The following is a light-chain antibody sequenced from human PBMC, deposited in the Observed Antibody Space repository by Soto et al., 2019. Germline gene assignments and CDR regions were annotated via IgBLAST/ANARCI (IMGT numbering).Light chain of an antibody. CDR2: GAS. V-gene: IGKV3-20*01. Sequence: EMVLTQSPGTLSLSPGERATLSCRASQSVSSYLAWYQQKFGQAPRLLIYGASSRATGIPDRFSGTGSGTDLTLTISRLEPEDFAGYYCQFYGSSPITFGGGSKVEIK. CDR3: QFYGSSPIT. CDR1: QSVSSY. J-gene: IGKJ4*01.